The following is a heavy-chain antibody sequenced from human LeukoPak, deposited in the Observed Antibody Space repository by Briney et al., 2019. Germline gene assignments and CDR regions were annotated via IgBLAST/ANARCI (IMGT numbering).Heavy chain of an antibody. J-gene: IGHJ4*02. CDR3: ARDCLSYYRDY. D-gene: IGHD3-10*01. CDR2: IKQDGSEK. V-gene: IGHV3-7*01. Sequence: GGSLRLSCAASGFTFSSYWMSWVRQAPGKGPEWVANIKQDGSEKYYVDSVKGRFTISRDNAKNSLYLQMNSLRAEDTAVYYCARDCLSYYRDYWGQGTLVTVSS. CDR1: GFTFSSYW.